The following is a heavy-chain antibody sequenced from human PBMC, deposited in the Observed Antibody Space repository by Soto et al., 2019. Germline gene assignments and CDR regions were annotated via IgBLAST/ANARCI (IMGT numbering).Heavy chain of an antibody. D-gene: IGHD6-13*01. Sequence: QVQLVQSGAEVKRPGAAVKISCKASGFSPTTYAFSWVRRAPGKGLEWMGLISADTGEPSYAQKLPGIVAMNTDTSTRTAYMELRGLTSDDSAVYYCGVGAGLDFWGQGTRVTVSS. J-gene: IGHJ4*02. V-gene: IGHV1-18*01. CDR1: GFSPTTYA. CDR2: ISADTGEP. CDR3: GVGAGLDF.